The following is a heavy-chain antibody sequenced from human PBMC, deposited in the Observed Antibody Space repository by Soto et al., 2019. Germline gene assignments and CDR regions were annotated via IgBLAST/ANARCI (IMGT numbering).Heavy chain of an antibody. J-gene: IGHJ6*02. CDR2: IYYSGST. D-gene: IGHD6-6*01. Sequence: PSETLSLTCTVSGGSISSYYWSWIRQPPGKGLEWIGYIYYSGSTNYNPSLKSRVTISVDTSKNQFSLKLSSVTAADTAVYYCARDHSSSYPYYYYYGMDVWGQGTTVTVSS. CDR1: GGSISSYY. CDR3: ARDHSSSYPYYYYYGMDV. V-gene: IGHV4-59*01.